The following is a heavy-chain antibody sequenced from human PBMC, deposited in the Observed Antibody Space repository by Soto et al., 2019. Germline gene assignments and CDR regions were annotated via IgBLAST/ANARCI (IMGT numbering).Heavy chain of an antibody. J-gene: IGHJ1*01. CDR1: GYTFTSYA. CDR3: ARSPPPYCISTSCYAPEYFQH. V-gene: IGHV1-3*01. CDR2: INAGNGNT. D-gene: IGHD2-2*01. Sequence: EASVKVSCKASGYTFTSYAMHWVRQAPGQRLEWMGWINAGNGNTKYSQKFQGRVTITRDTSASTAYVELSSLRSEDTAVYYCARSPPPYCISTSCYAPEYFQHWGQGTLVTVSS.